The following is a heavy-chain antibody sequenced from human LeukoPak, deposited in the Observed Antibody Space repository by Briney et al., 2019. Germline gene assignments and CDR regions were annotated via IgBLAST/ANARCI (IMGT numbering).Heavy chain of an antibody. D-gene: IGHD6-13*01. Sequence: EASVKVSCKASGYTFTSYGISWVRQAPGQGLEWMGWISAYNGNTNYAQKLQGRVTMTTDTSTSTAYMELRSLRSDDTAVYYRARVIWYSSSWYGDYWGQGTLVTVSS. J-gene: IGHJ4*02. CDR1: GYTFTSYG. CDR2: ISAYNGNT. V-gene: IGHV1-18*04. CDR3: ARVIWYSSSWYGDY.